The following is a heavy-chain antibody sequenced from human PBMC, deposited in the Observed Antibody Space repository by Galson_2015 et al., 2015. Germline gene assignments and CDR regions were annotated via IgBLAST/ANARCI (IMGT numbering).Heavy chain of an antibody. J-gene: IGHJ4*02. Sequence: SLRLSCAASGFTFSSYSMNWVRQAPGKGLEWDSYISSSSSTIYYADSVKGRFTISRDNAKNSLYLQMNSLRDEDTAVYYCARGGGSGGQWLVAYWGQGTLFTVSS. D-gene: IGHD6-19*01. CDR2: ISSSSSTI. CDR3: ARGGGSGGQWLVAY. CDR1: GFTFSSYS. V-gene: IGHV3-48*02.